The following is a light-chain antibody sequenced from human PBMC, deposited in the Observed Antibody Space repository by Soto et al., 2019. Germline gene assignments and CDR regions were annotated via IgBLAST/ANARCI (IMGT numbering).Light chain of an antibody. CDR2: GAS. CDR3: QHYFSWPRT. Sequence: EVVMTQSPATLSVSPGEGATLSCRASQSVSNHLAWYQQRPGQAPRILIYGASTRATGIPARFSGSGSGTEFPLNISSLQSEDFALYYCQHYFSWPRTFGQGTKVEIK. J-gene: IGKJ1*01. CDR1: QSVSNH. V-gene: IGKV3-15*01.